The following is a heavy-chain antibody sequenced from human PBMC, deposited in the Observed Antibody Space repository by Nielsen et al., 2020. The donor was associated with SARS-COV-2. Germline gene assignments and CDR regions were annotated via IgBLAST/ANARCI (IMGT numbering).Heavy chain of an antibody. CDR3: AAGERDYDFWSGPLYGMDV. Sequence: GGSLRLSCAASGFTFDDYDMHWVRQAPGKGLEWVAVISYDGSNKYYADSVKGRFTISRDNSKNTLYLQMNSLRAEDTAVYYCAAGERDYDFWSGPLYGMDVWGQGTTVTVSS. CDR2: ISYDGSNK. J-gene: IGHJ6*02. CDR1: GFTFDDYD. V-gene: IGHV3-30-3*01. D-gene: IGHD3-3*01.